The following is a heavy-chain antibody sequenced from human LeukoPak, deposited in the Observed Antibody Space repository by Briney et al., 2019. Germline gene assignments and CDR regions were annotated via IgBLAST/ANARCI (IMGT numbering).Heavy chain of an antibody. CDR3: ARDNLHIDY. V-gene: IGHV3-33*01. CDR1: GFTFSSYG. J-gene: IGHJ4*02. Sequence: GGSLRLSCAASGFTFSSYGMHWVRQAPGEGLEWVAVIWYDGSNKYYADSVKGRFTISRDNSKNTLYLQMNSLRAEDTAVYYCARDNLHIDYWGQGTLVTVSS. CDR2: IWYDGSNK. D-gene: IGHD1-20*01.